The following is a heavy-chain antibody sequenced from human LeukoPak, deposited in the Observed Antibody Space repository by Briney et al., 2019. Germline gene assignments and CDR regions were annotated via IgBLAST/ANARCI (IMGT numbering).Heavy chain of an antibody. J-gene: IGHJ5*02. CDR2: ISSSGSTI. Sequence: GGSLRLSCAASGFTFSDYYMSWIRQAPGKGLEWVSYISSSGSTIYYADSVKGRFTISRDNAKNSLYLRMNSLRAEDTAVYYCARGEYSSSPGSNWFDPWGQGTLVTVSS. CDR3: ARGEYSSSPGSNWFDP. CDR1: GFTFSDYY. D-gene: IGHD6-6*01. V-gene: IGHV3-11*01.